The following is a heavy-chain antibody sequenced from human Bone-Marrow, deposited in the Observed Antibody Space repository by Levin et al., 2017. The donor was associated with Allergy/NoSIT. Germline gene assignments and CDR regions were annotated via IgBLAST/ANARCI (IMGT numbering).Heavy chain of an antibody. Sequence: GGSLRLSCAASGFAFNTCAMNWVRQAPGEGLQWVSSISGNGISTYYADAVKGRFIISRDNSKNTLFLELNSLRVDDTAFYYCARTPTPYYEPFFDYWGHGLLVTVSS. J-gene: IGHJ4*01. D-gene: IGHD3-3*01. V-gene: IGHV3-23*01. CDR3: ARTPTPYYEPFFDY. CDR2: ISGNGIST. CDR1: GFAFNTCA.